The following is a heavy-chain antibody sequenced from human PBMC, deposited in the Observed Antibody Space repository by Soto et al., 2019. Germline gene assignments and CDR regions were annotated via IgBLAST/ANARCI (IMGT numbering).Heavy chain of an antibody. CDR2: ITGSGGTT. CDR3: EKCMQLYWNYDAHHI. V-gene: IGHV3-23*01. J-gene: IGHJ3*02. CDR1: GFTFSSYS. D-gene: IGHD1-7*01. Sequence: EVKLLESGGDLVQPGGSLRLSCAASGFTFSSYSMSWVRQAPGKGLEWVAHITGSGGTTYYADSVKGRFTISRDTSRNTLYLQINSLRAEDTALYYCEKCMQLYWNYDAHHIWGQGTMVTVSS.